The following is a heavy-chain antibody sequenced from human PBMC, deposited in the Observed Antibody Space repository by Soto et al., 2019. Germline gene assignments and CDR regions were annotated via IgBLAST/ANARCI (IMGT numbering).Heavy chain of an antibody. D-gene: IGHD1-26*01. CDR2: IYYSGST. Sequence: SETLSLTCTVSGGSISSYYWSWIWQPPGKGLEWIGYIYYSGSTNYNPSLKSRVTISVDTSKNQFSLKLSSVTAADTAVYYCARVPVGAASGAFQHWGQGTLVTVSS. CDR3: ARVPVGAASGAFQH. J-gene: IGHJ1*01. CDR1: GGSISSYY. V-gene: IGHV4-59*01.